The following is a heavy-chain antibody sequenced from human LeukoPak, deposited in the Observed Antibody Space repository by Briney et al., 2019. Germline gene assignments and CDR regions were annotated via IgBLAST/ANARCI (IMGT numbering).Heavy chain of an antibody. CDR3: ARRVAAPSGGWFDP. Sequence: PSETLSLTCTVSGGSISSGSYYWGWIRQPPGKGLEWIVRIYYRGSTYYNPSLKSRVTISVDPSKNQFSLKLSSVTAADTAVYYCARRVAAPSGGWFDPWGQGTLVTVSS. V-gene: IGHV4-39*01. J-gene: IGHJ5*02. CDR2: IYYRGST. D-gene: IGHD6-6*01. CDR1: GGSISSGSYY.